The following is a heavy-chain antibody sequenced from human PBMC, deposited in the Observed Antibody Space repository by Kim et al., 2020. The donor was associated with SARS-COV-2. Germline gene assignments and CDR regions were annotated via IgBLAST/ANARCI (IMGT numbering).Heavy chain of an antibody. V-gene: IGHV4-31*03. CDR2: IYYSGST. CDR3: ARITTRLGDGMDV. Sequence: SETLSLTCTVSGGSISSGGYYWSWIRQHPGKGLEWIGYIYYSGSTYYNPSLKSRVTISVDTSKNQFSLKLSSVTAADTAVYYCARITTRLGDGMDVWGQGTTVTVSS. CDR1: GGSISSGGYY. J-gene: IGHJ6*02. D-gene: IGHD3-16*01.